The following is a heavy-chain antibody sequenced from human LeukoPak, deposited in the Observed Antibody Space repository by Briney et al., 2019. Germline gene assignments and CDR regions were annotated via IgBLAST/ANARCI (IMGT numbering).Heavy chain of an antibody. J-gene: IGHJ3*02. CDR2: IYHSGST. Sequence: LETLSLTCAVSGGSISSSNWWSWVRQPPGKGLEWIGEIYHSGSTNYNPSLKSRVTISVDKSKNQFSLKLSSVTAADTAVYYCARTRGGQQLTYDAFDIWGQGTMVTVSS. D-gene: IGHD6-13*01. CDR1: GGSISSSNW. V-gene: IGHV4-4*02. CDR3: ARTRGGQQLTYDAFDI.